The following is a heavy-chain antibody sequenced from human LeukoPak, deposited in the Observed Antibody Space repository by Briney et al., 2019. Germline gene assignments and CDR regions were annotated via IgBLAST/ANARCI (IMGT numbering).Heavy chain of an antibody. CDR3: ARSRASGSCYSA. CDR2: IIPIFGTA. Sequence: SSVKVSCKASGGTFSSYAISWVRQAPGQGLEWMGGIIPIFGTANYAQKFQGRVTITADKSTSTAYMELSSLRSEDTAVYYCARSRASGSCYSAWGQGTLVTVSS. J-gene: IGHJ4*02. CDR1: GGTFSSYA. V-gene: IGHV1-69*06. D-gene: IGHD2-15*01.